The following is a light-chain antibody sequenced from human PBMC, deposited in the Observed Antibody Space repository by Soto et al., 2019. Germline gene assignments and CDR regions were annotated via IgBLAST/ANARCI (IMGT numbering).Light chain of an antibody. CDR3: HHYET. CDR2: GAS. Sequence: EIVMTQSPATLSVAPGERATLSCRASQSVSSNLAWYQQKPGQAPGLLMYGASIRAAGVPDRFSGSGSGTEFTLTISRLEPEDFTVYYCHHYETFG. CDR1: QSVSSN. J-gene: IGKJ1*01. V-gene: IGKV3D-15*01.